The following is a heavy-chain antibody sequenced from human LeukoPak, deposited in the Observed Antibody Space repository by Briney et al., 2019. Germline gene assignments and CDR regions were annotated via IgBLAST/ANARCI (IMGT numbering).Heavy chain of an antibody. CDR1: GFTFHNYA. D-gene: IGHD4/OR15-4a*01. CDR2: ISGDGGST. CDR3: AKDQDGAIDY. J-gene: IGHJ4*02. Sequence: GGSLRLSCAASGFTFHNYAIHWVRQAPGKGLEWVSLISGDGGSTYYADSVKGRFTISRDNSKNSLYLQMNSLRTEDTALYYCAKDQDGAIDYWGQGTLVTVSS. V-gene: IGHV3-43*02.